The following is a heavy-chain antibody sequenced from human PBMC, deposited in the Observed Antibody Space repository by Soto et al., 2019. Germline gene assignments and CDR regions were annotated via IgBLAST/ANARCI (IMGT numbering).Heavy chain of an antibody. CDR3: GRVRQYYYYMDV. CDR1: GYTFTSYA. Sequence: ASVKVSCKASGYTFTSYAMHWVRQAPGQRLEWMGWINAGNGNTKYSQKFQGRVTITRDTSASTAYMELSSLRSEDTAVYYCGRVRQYYYYMDVWGKGTTVTVSS. CDR2: INAGNGNT. V-gene: IGHV1-3*01. J-gene: IGHJ6*03.